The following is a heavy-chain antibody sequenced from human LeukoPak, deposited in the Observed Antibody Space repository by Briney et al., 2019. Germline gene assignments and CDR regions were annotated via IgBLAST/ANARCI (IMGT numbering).Heavy chain of an antibody. D-gene: IGHD6-13*01. J-gene: IGHJ5*02. CDR1: GGSISSSSYY. CDR2: IYYSGST. V-gene: IGHV4-39*01. Sequence: SETLSLTCTVSGGSISSSSYYWGWIRQPPGKGLEWIGSIYYSGSTYYNPSLKSQVTISVDTSKNQFSLKLSSVTAADTAVYYCARRYSSSWYGTYNWFDPWGQGTLVTVSS. CDR3: ARRYSSSWYGTYNWFDP.